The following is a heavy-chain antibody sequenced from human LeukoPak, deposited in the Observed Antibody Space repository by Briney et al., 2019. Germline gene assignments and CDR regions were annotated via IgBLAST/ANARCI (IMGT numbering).Heavy chain of an antibody. D-gene: IGHD3-22*01. Sequence: GRSLRLSCAASGFTFSSYGMHWVRQAPGKGLEWVAVIWYDGSNKHYADSVKGRFTISRDNSKNTLYLQMNSLRAEDTAVYYCARAPLLANYYDSSGYDYWGQGTLVTVSS. CDR3: ARAPLLANYYDSSGYDY. J-gene: IGHJ4*02. V-gene: IGHV3-33*01. CDR2: IWYDGSNK. CDR1: GFTFSSYG.